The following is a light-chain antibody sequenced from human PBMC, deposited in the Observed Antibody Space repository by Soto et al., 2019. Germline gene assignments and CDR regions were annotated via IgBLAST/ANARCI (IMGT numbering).Light chain of an antibody. CDR2: EGS. CDR3: CSYAGSSPYV. V-gene: IGLV2-23*01. Sequence: QSVLTQPAPVSGSPVQSITISCTGTSSDVGSYNLVSWYQQHPGKAPKLMIYEGSKRPSGVSNRFSGSKSGNTASLTISGLQAEDEADYYCCSYAGSSPYVFGTGTKLTVL. CDR1: SSDVGSYNL. J-gene: IGLJ1*01.